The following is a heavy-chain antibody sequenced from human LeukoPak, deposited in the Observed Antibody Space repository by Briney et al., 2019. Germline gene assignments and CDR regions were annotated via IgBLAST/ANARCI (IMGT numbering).Heavy chain of an antibody. Sequence: ASVKVSCKASGGTLSSYALNWVRQAPGQGLEGIGRIIPIFAIVNYAQNFQGRVTITADKSTNTAYMELSSLRFEDTAFYDCARADSSGYSLDENFDSWGQGTLVTVSS. D-gene: IGHD3-22*01. J-gene: IGHJ4*02. CDR1: GGTLSSYA. V-gene: IGHV1-69*04. CDR3: ARADSSGYSLDENFDS. CDR2: IIPIFAIV.